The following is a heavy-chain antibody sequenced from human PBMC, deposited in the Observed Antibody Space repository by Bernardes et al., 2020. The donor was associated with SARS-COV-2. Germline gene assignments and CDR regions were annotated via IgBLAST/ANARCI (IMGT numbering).Heavy chain of an antibody. CDR3: TRAGDYRFDL. V-gene: IGHV3-74*01. CDR1: GFTLSSHW. CDR2: INIDATVT. Sequence: GSLRLSCAASGFTLSSHWVHWVRQAPGKGLVWVSRINIDATVTNYAASVKGRFTISRDNARDTVYLQMNSLRADDTAVYYCTRAGDYRFDLWGHGTLVSVSS. D-gene: IGHD4-17*01. J-gene: IGHJ2*01.